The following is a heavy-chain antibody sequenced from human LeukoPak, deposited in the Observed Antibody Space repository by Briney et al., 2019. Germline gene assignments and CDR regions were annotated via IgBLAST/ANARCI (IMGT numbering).Heavy chain of an antibody. CDR2: IYYSGST. CDR1: GGSISSYY. V-gene: IGHV4-59*01. D-gene: IGHD6-13*01. Sequence: PSETLSLTCTVSGGSISSYYWSWIRQPPGKGLEWIGYIYYSGSTNYNPSLKSRVTISVDTSKNQFSPKLSSVTAADTAVYYCARDPGIAAAGTVAGWFDPWGQGTLVTVSS. J-gene: IGHJ5*02. CDR3: ARDPGIAAAGTVAGWFDP.